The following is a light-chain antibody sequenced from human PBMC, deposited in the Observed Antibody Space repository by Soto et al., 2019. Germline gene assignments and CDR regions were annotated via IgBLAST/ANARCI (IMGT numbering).Light chain of an antibody. CDR3: SSHTSSSTWV. CDR2: DVS. J-gene: IGLJ3*02. Sequence: QSALTQPASVPGSPGQSITISCTGTSSDVGGYNYVSWYQQHPGKAPKLMIYDVSNRPSGVSNRFSGSKSGNTASLTISGLQAEDEADYYCSSHTSSSTWVFGGGIKLTVL. CDR1: SSDVGGYNY. V-gene: IGLV2-14*01.